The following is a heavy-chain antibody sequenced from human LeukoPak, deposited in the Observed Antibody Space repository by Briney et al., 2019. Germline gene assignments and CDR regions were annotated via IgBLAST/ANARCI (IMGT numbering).Heavy chain of an antibody. CDR3: ARDRYYYDSSGYYYDY. CDR1: GFTFSIYG. CDR2: ICNDGSNK. V-gene: IGHV3-33*01. Sequence: PGRSLRLSCAASGFTFSIYGMHWVRQAPGKGLEWVAVICNDGSNKYYADSVKGRFTISRDNSKNTLYLEMNSLRAEDTAVYYCARDRYYYDSSGYYYDYWGQGTLVTVSS. J-gene: IGHJ4*02. D-gene: IGHD3-22*01.